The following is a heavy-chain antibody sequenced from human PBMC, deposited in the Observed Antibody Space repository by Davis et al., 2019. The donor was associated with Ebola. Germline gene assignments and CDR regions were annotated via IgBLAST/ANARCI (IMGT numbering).Heavy chain of an antibody. CDR1: GYRFTSYY. Sequence: ASVKVSCKASGYRFTSYYIAWVRQAPGQGLEWMGWISGYNGKTDYAKIVQGIVSMSVDTSTRTAYMELRKLKSDDTGLYFCARADPGDPEDYWGQGTVVTVSS. V-gene: IGHV1-18*01. CDR3: ARADPGDPEDY. J-gene: IGHJ4*02. CDR2: ISGYNGKT.